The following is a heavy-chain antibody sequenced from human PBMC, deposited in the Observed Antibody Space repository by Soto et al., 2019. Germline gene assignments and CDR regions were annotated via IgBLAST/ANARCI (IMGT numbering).Heavy chain of an antibody. CDR1: GGSFSGYY. Sequence: SETLSLTCAVYGGSFSGYYWSWIRQPPGKGLEWIGEINHSGSTNYNPSLKSRVTISVDTSKNQFSLKLSSVTAADTAVYYCARYSITIFGVVIGDAFDSWGQGTMVIVSS. CDR3: ARYSITIFGVVIGDAFDS. J-gene: IGHJ3*02. D-gene: IGHD3-3*01. CDR2: INHSGST. V-gene: IGHV4-34*01.